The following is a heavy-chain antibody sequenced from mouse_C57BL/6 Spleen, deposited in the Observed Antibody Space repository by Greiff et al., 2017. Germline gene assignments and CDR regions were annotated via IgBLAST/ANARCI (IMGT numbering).Heavy chain of an antibody. CDR1: GFTFTDYY. J-gene: IGHJ2*01. Sequence: DVMLVESGGGLVQPGGSLSLSCAASGFTFTDYYMSWVRQPPGKALEWLGFIRNKANGYTTEYSASVKGRFTISRDNSQSILHLQMNALRAEDSATDCCARYGYYDYIFECWGKGTTLTVSS. CDR2: IRNKANGYTT. D-gene: IGHD2-4*01. V-gene: IGHV7-3*01. CDR3: ARYGYYDYIFEC.